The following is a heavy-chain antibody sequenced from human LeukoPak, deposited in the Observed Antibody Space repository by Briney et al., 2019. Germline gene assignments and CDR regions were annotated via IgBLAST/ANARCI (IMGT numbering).Heavy chain of an antibody. D-gene: IGHD3-3*01. Sequence: PGRSLRLSCAASGFTFSRYAMSWVRQAPGKGLEWVSAISGSGGSTYYADSVKGRFTISRDNSKNTLYLQMNSLRAEDTAVYYCAKDYDFWSGYMDYWGQGTLVTVSS. J-gene: IGHJ4*02. V-gene: IGHV3-23*01. CDR3: AKDYDFWSGYMDY. CDR2: ISGSGGST. CDR1: GFTFSRYA.